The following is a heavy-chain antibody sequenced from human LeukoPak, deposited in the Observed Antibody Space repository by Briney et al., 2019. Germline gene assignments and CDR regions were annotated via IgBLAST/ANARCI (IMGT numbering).Heavy chain of an antibody. Sequence: PSETLSLTCTVSGGSISSGGYYWSWIRQHPGKGLEWIGYIYYSGSTYYNPSLKGRVTISVDTSKNQFSLKLSSVTAADTAVYYCARGPPADYYDSSGYPDAFDIWGQGTMVTVSS. J-gene: IGHJ3*02. V-gene: IGHV4-31*03. D-gene: IGHD3-22*01. CDR2: IYYSGST. CDR3: ARGPPADYYDSSGYPDAFDI. CDR1: GGSISSGGYY.